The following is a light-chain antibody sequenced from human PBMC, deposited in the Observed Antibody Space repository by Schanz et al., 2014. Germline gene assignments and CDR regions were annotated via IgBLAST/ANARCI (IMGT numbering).Light chain of an antibody. CDR2: GAS. V-gene: IGKV3-20*01. CDR3: QQYGSSPWT. Sequence: EVVMTQSPDTLSVSPGERATLSCRASQTISNNLAWYQQKPGQAPRLLIFGASTRATGIPDRFSGSGSGTDFTLTISRLEPEDFAVYYCQQYGSSPWTFGQGTKVEIK. CDR1: QTISNN. J-gene: IGKJ1*01.